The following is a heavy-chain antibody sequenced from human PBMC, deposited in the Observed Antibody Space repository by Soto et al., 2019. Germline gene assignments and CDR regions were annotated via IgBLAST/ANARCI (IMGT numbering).Heavy chain of an antibody. V-gene: IGHV3-9*01. Sequence: PGGSLRLSCAASGFTFDDYAMHWVRQAPGKGLEWVSGISWNSGSIGYADSVKGRFTISRDNAKNSLYLQMNSLRAEDTAVYYCAKGTDTSGWELGYWGHGTLVTVSS. CDR1: GFTFDDYA. CDR3: AKGTDTSGWELGY. J-gene: IGHJ4*01. CDR2: ISWNSGSI. D-gene: IGHD1-26*01.